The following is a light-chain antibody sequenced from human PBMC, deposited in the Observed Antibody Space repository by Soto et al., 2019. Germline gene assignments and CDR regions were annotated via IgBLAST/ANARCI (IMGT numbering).Light chain of an antibody. CDR3: QQYTDFQYT. Sequence: DIQMTQSPSTLCAPVGDGVTITCRASQSIGSGLAWYQQKPGKAPKLLIYKATNLQTGVPSRFSGSGSGTDFSLTISSLQPVDSATYYCQQYTDFQYTFGQGTKVDIK. CDR1: QSIGSG. J-gene: IGKJ2*01. V-gene: IGKV1-5*03. CDR2: KAT.